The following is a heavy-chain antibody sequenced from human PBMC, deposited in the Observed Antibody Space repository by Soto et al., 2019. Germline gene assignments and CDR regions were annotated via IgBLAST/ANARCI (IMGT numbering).Heavy chain of an antibody. D-gene: IGHD2-2*01. V-gene: IGHV1-69*12. Sequence: QVQLVQSGAEVKKPGSSVKVSCKASGGTFSSYAISWVRQAPGQGLEWMGGISPIFGTANYAEKFQGRVTITADESTSTAYMELSSVRSEDTAVYYCARHVPAAGYYYGMDVWGQGTTVTVSS. J-gene: IGHJ6*02. CDR1: GGTFSSYA. CDR2: ISPIFGTA. CDR3: ARHVPAAGYYYGMDV.